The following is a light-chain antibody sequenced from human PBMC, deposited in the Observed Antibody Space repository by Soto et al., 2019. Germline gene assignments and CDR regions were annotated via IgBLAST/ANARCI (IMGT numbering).Light chain of an antibody. Sequence: QSVLTQPPSVSGAPGQRVTISCTGSSSNIGAGYDVHWYQQLPGTAPKLLIYGNTNRPSGVPDRFSGSKSGTSASLVITGLQAEDEADYYCQSYDSSPSGWVFGGGTQLTVL. CDR1: SSNIGAGYD. CDR3: QSYDSSPSGWV. CDR2: GNT. V-gene: IGLV1-40*01. J-gene: IGLJ2*01.